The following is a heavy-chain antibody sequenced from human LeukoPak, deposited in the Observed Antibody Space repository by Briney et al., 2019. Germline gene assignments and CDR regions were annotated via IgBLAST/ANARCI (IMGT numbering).Heavy chain of an antibody. CDR2: ISWDGGST. CDR1: GFTFDDYT. D-gene: IGHD4-17*01. V-gene: IGHV3-43*01. J-gene: IGHJ4*02. Sequence: GGSLRLSCAASGFTFDDYTMHWVRQAPGKGLEWVSLISWDGGSTYYADSVKGRFTISRDNAQNTLHLQMNSLRAEDTAVYYCARDRSTVTTWVDYWGQGTLVTVSS. CDR3: ARDRSTVTTWVDY.